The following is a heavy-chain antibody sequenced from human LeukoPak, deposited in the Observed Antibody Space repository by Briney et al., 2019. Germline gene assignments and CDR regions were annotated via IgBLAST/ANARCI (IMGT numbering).Heavy chain of an antibody. CDR3: AKETLGAFDI. J-gene: IGHJ3*02. Sequence: PGGSLRLSCVGTGFRFFNYGMAWVRQAPGKGLEWVSAISGSGGSTYYADSVKGRFTISRDNSKNTLYLQMNSLRAEDTAVYYCAKETLGAFDIWGQGTMVTVSS. CDR1: GFRFFNYG. V-gene: IGHV3-23*01. CDR2: ISGSGGST.